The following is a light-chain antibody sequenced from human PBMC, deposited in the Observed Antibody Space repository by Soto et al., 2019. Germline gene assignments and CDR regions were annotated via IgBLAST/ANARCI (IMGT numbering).Light chain of an antibody. CDR3: NSYTSSNTYV. Sequence: QSALTQPASVSGSPGQAITISCSGSSSDVGAHNFVSWYQHHPGKAPELMIYEVSNRPSGVSNRFSGSKSGNTASLTTSGLQAEDEADYYCNSYTSSNTYVFGSGTKVTVL. V-gene: IGLV2-14*01. CDR2: EVS. CDR1: SSDVGAHNF. J-gene: IGLJ1*01.